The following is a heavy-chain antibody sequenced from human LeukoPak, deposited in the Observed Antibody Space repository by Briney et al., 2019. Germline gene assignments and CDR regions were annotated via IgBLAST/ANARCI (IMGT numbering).Heavy chain of an antibody. CDR1: GFGFTAAW. V-gene: IGHV3-11*04. CDR2: ISSSGSTI. D-gene: IGHD3-16*01. Sequence: KAGGSLRLSCAASGFGFTAAWMSWVRQAPGKGLEWVPYISSSGSTIYYADSVKGRFTIYRDNAKNSLYLQMNSLRAEDTAVYYCARGDYVWGSHDYWGQGTLVTVSS. CDR3: ARGDYVWGSHDY. J-gene: IGHJ4*02.